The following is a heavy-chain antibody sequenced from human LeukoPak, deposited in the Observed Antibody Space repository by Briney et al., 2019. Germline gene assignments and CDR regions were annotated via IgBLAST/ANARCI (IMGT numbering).Heavy chain of an antibody. CDR2: ISWDGGST. CDR3: AKVTHNWNYDYYYYMDV. Sequence: GGSLRLSCAASGFTFDDYTMHWVRQAPGKGLEWVSLISWDGGSTYCADSVEGRFTISRDNSENSLYLQVNSLRTEDTALYYCAKVTHNWNYDYYYYMDVWGQGTTVTVSS. CDR1: GFTFDDYT. V-gene: IGHV3-43*01. J-gene: IGHJ6*03. D-gene: IGHD1-20*01.